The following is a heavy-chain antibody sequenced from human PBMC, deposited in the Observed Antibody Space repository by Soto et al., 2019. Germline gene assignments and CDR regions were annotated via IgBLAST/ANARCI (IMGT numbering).Heavy chain of an antibody. CDR2: ISYDGSNK. CDR1: GFTFSSYG. CDR3: AKDKESCMDV. J-gene: IGHJ6*02. Sequence: GSLRLSCAASGFTFSSYGMHWVRQAPGKGLEWVAVISYDGSNKYYADSVKGRFTISRDNSKNTLYLQMNSLRAEDTAVYYCAKDKESCMDVWGQGTTVTVSS. V-gene: IGHV3-30*18. D-gene: IGHD3-10*01.